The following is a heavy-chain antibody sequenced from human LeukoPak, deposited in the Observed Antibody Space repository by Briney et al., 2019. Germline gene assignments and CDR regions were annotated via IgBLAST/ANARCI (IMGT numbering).Heavy chain of an antibody. V-gene: IGHV3-21*01. Sequence: PGGSLRLSCAASGFTFSSYSMNWVRQAPRKGLEWVSSISSSGSYIYYADSMKGRFTISRDNAKNSLYLQMNSLRAEDTAVYYCAREGFIYGSTYYFDSWGQGTLVTVSS. CDR1: GFTFSSYS. CDR2: ISSSGSYI. J-gene: IGHJ4*02. D-gene: IGHD4-17*01. CDR3: AREGFIYGSTYYFDS.